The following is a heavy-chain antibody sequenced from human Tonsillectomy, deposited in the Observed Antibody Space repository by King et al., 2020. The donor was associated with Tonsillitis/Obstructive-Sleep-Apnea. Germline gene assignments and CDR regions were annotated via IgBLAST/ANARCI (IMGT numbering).Heavy chain of an antibody. D-gene: IGHD3-10*01. CDR1: GFTFSSYG. CDR2: IWYDGSNK. CDR3: ASLYGSGSYYNEDY. Sequence: QLVQSGGGVVQPGRSLRLSCAASGFTFSSYGMHWVRQAPGKGLEWVAVIWYDGSNKDYADSVKGRFTISRDNSKNTLYPQMNSLRAEDTAVYFCASLYGSGSYYNEDYWGQGTLVTVSS. V-gene: IGHV3-33*01. J-gene: IGHJ4*02.